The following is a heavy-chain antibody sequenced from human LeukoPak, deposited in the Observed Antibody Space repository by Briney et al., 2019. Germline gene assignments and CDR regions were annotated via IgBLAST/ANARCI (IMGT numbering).Heavy chain of an antibody. CDR2: INSSAGST. J-gene: IGHJ4*02. V-gene: IGHV1-46*01. Sequence: ASVKVSCRASGYTFTSHYMHWVRQAPGQGLEWMGIINSSAGSTNYPQKFQGRVTMTRDTSTSTVYMELSSLRSEDTAVYYCAAPGASGFVGNFWSGPLDFWGPGTLVTVSS. D-gene: IGHD3-3*01. CDR3: AAPGASGFVGNFWSGPLDF. CDR1: GYTFTSHY.